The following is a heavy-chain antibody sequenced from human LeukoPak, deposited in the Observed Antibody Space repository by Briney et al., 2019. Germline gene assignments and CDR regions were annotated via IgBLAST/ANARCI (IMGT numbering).Heavy chain of an antibody. Sequence: SETLSLTCTVSGGFISSGGYYWGWIRQPPGNRLEWFGNIYFSGTTYYNPSLKSRVTISVDTSKNQFSLKLSAVTAADTAVYYCATEVATFFDYWGQGTLVTVSS. CDR2: IYFSGTT. D-gene: IGHD5-12*01. V-gene: IGHV4-39*02. J-gene: IGHJ4*02. CDR1: GGFISSGGYY. CDR3: ATEVATFFDY.